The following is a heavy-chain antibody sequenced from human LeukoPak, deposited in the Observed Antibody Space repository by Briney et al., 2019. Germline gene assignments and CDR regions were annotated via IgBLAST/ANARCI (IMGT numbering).Heavy chain of an antibody. D-gene: IGHD3-3*01. CDR2: ISAYNGNT. Sequence: AAVKVSCKASGYIFTGYWIHWVRQAPGQGLEWMGWISAYNGNTNYAQKLQGRVTMTTDTSTSTAYMELRSLRSDDTAVYYCARDGRFLEWLLGYFDYWGQGTLVTVSS. V-gene: IGHV1-18*01. CDR3: ARDGRFLEWLLGYFDY. CDR1: GYIFTGYW. J-gene: IGHJ4*02.